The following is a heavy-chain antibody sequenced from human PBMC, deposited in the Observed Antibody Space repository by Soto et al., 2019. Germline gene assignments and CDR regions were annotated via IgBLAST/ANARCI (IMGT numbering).Heavy chain of an antibody. CDR1: GGSVSSGSYY. V-gene: IGHV4-61*01. CDR3: AXGGLHVETTVTTPGMDV. CDR2: IYYSGST. J-gene: IGHJ6*02. D-gene: IGHD4-4*01. Sequence: SETLSLTCTVSGGSVSSGSYYWSWIRQPPGKGLEWIGYIYYSGSTNYNPSLKSRVTISVDTSKNQFSLKLSSVTAADTAVYYCAXGGLHVETTVTTPGMDVWGQGTTVTVSS.